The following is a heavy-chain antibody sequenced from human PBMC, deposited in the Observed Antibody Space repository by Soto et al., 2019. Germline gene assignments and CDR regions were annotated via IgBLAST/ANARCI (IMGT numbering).Heavy chain of an antibody. CDR2: IDWEDDI. V-gene: IGHV2-70*01. J-gene: IGHJ4*02. Sequence: SGPTLVNPTQTLTLTCTFSGFSLSTSGMCVSWIRKPPGKALEWLALIDWEDDIYYSTSLKTRLTISKDTSKNQVVLTMTNMDPVDTATYYCARMTYYHDSRGIYYFDYWGQGTLVTVSS. CDR1: GFSLSTSGMC. D-gene: IGHD3-22*01. CDR3: ARMTYYHDSRGIYYFDY.